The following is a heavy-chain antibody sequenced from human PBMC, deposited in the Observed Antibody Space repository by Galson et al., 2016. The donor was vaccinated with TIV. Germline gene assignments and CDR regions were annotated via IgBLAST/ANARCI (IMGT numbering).Heavy chain of an antibody. D-gene: IGHD4-17*01. CDR3: ARDLSTDTTTPFDY. Sequence: SVKVSCKASGYTFTRYYMHWMRQAPGQGLEWMGVIDPSGDTNYQKRFQDRVTMTRDTSITTVYMDLNRLTSDDTAVYYCARDLSTDTTTPFDYWGQGTLVTVSS. CDR2: IDPSGDT. J-gene: IGHJ4*02. CDR1: GYTFTRYY. V-gene: IGHV1-2*02.